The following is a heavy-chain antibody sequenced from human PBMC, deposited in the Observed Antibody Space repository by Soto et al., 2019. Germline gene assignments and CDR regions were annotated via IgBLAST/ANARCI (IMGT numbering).Heavy chain of an antibody. V-gene: IGHV1-2*04. D-gene: IGHD2-21*02. CDR3: ARSYCGGDCYTKYNWFDP. CDR1: GYTFTGYY. J-gene: IGHJ5*02. Sequence: ASVKVSCKASGYTFTGYYMHWVRQAPGQGLEWMGWINPNSGGTNYAQKFQGWVTMTRDTSISTAYMELSRLRSDDTAVYYFARSYCGGDCYTKYNWFDPWGQGTLVTVSS. CDR2: INPNSGGT.